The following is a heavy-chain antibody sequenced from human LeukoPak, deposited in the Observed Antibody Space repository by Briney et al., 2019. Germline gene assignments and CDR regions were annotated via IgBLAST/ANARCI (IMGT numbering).Heavy chain of an antibody. Sequence: ASVKVPCKASGYTFTSYHMHWVRQAPGQGLEWMGIINPSTGATSYAQKFQGRVTMTRDTSTGTVYMEPSSLRSEDTAVYYCARGTTNDYWGQGTLVTVSS. V-gene: IGHV1-46*01. J-gene: IGHJ4*02. CDR2: INPSTGAT. CDR1: GYTFTSYH. D-gene: IGHD1-1*01. CDR3: ARGTTNDY.